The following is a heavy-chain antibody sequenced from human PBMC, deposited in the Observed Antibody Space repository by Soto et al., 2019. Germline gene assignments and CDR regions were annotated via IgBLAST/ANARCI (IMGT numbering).Heavy chain of an antibody. CDR3: ARRPRITIFGVVKAAFDI. V-gene: IGHV5-51*01. J-gene: IGHJ3*02. Sequence: GGSLKISCKGSGYSFTSYWIGWVRQMPGKGLEWMGIIYPGDSDTRYSPSFQGQVTISADKSISTAYLQWSSLKASDTAMYYCARRPRITIFGVVKAAFDIWGQGTMVTVSS. CDR1: GYSFTSYW. CDR2: IYPGDSDT. D-gene: IGHD3-3*01.